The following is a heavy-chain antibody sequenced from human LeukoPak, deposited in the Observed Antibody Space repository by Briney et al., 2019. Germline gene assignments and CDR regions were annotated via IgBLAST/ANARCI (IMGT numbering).Heavy chain of an antibody. Sequence: GASVKVSCKASGGTFSSYAISWVRQAPGQGLEWMGWISTSNGNTNYAQKFQGRVTMTTDTSTSTAYMELRTLRSDDTAVYYCARDSSGWYHWFDSWGQGTLVTVSS. J-gene: IGHJ5*01. V-gene: IGHV1-18*01. CDR3: ARDSSGWYHWFDS. CDR1: GGTFSSYA. CDR2: ISTSNGNT. D-gene: IGHD6-19*01.